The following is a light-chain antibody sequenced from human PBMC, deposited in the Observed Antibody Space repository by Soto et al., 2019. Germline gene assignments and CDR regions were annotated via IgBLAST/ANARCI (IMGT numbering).Light chain of an antibody. Sequence: QSVLTQPRSVSGCPGQSVTISCTGTKSDLGDYNCVSWSHHHPGKTPNLMIYDVTRRPSGVPDRFPGSQSGNTASLTISGLQAEDEADYYCCSYGGTYTYVFGTGTK. J-gene: IGLJ1*01. V-gene: IGLV2-11*01. CDR3: CSYGGTYTYV. CDR1: KSDLGDYNC. CDR2: DVT.